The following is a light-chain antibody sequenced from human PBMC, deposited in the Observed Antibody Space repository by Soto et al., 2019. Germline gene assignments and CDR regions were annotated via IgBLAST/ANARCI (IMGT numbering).Light chain of an antibody. CDR3: QQYGSSPPHT. CDR1: QSISSNY. J-gene: IGKJ4*01. CDR2: GAS. Sequence: EIVLTQYPGTLSLSPGESATLSCRASQSISSNYLAWYQQKPGQAPRLVIYGASSRATGIPDRFSRSGSGTDFTLTISRLEPEEFAVYYCQQYGSSPPHTFGGGTKVEIK. V-gene: IGKV3-20*01.